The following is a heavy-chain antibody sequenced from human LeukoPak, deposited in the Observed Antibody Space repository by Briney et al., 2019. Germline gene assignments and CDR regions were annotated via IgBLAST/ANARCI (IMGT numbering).Heavy chain of an antibody. CDR2: LGVTDDSA. CDR3: AKHDYGDYKASDM. D-gene: IGHD4-17*01. V-gene: IGHV3-23*01. J-gene: IGHJ3*02. CDR1: GGSISSYY. Sequence: PSETLSLTCTVSGGSISSYYWSWIRQPPGKGLEWVSSLGVTDDSAYYADSAKGRFTISRDNSKNTLYLQMNSLRAEDTAVYYCAKHDYGDYKASDMWGQGTMVTVSS.